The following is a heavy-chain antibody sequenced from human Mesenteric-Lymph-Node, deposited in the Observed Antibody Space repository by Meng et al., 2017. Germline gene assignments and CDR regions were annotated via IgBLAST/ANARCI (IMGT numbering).Heavy chain of an antibody. D-gene: IGHD6-6*01. CDR3: ARGSSSWDY. V-gene: IGHV4-39*07. CDR1: GGSISSSSYY. Sequence: SETLSLTCTVSGGSISSSSYYWSWIRQPPGKGLEWIGEINHSGSTNYNPSLKSRVTISVDTSKNQFSLKLSSVTAADTAVYYCARGSSSWDYWGQGTLVTVSS. CDR2: INHSGST. J-gene: IGHJ4*02.